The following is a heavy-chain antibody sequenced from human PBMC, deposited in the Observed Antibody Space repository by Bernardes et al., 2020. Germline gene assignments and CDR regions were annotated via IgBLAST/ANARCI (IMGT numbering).Heavy chain of an antibody. CDR1: GGSISSSSYY. D-gene: IGHD4-17*01. CDR2: IYYSGST. Sequence: SETLSLTCTVSGGSISSSSYYWGWIRQPPGKGLEWIGSIYYSGSTYYNPSLKSRVTISVDTSKNQFSLKLSSVTAADTAVYYCARTGFTATNGGGWFDPWGQGTLVTVSS. V-gene: IGHV4-39*01. CDR3: ARTGFTATNGGGWFDP. J-gene: IGHJ5*02.